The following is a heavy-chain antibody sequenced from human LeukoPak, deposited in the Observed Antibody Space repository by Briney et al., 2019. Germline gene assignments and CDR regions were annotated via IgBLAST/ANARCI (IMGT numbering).Heavy chain of an antibody. CDR1: RYTFTGYY. CDR2: INPNSGGT. V-gene: IGHV1-2*02. J-gene: IGHJ6*03. CDR3: ARASDYFYYYMDV. Sequence: AASVKVSCKASRYTFTGYYMHWVRQAPGQGLEWMGWINPNSGGTNYAQKFQGRVTMTRDTSISTAYMELSRLRSDDTAVYYCARASDYFYYYMDVWGKGTTVTVSS.